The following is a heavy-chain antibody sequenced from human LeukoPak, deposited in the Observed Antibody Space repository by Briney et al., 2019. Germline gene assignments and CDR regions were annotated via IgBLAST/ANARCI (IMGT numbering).Heavy chain of an antibody. CDR1: GFTFSNYA. Sequence: GGSLRLSCAASGFTFSNYAMSWVRQAPGKGLEWVSAISGSGGSTYYADSVKGRFTISRDNSKNTLYLQMNSLRAEDTAVYYCAKGGDYYYYYMDVWSKGTTVTVSS. CDR2: ISGSGGST. V-gene: IGHV3-23*01. J-gene: IGHJ6*03. CDR3: AKGGDYYYYYMDV.